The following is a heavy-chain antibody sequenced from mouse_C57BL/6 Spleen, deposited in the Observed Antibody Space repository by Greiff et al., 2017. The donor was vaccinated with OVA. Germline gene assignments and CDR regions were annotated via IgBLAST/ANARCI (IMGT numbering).Heavy chain of an antibody. V-gene: IGHV1-22*01. D-gene: IGHD2-3*01. CDR3: ARNGGYYAWFAY. CDR2: INPNNGGT. Sequence: VQLQQSGPELVKPGASVKMSCKASGYTFTDYNMHWVKQSHGKSLEWIGYINPNNGGTSYNQKFKGKATLTVNKSSSTAYMELRSLTSEDSAVYYCARNGGYYAWFAYWGQGTLVTVSA. J-gene: IGHJ3*01. CDR1: GYTFTDYN.